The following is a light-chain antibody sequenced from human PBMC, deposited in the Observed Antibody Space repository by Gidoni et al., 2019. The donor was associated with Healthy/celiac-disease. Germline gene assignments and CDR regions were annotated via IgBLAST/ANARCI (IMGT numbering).Light chain of an antibody. V-gene: IGKV1-39*01. CDR2: AAS. Sequence: IQMTQSPSSLSASVGDRVTITCRASQSISSYLNWYQQKPGKAPKLLIYAASSLQSGVPSRFSGSGSGTDFTLTISSLQPEDFATYYCQQSYSTLCSFXQXTKLEIK. J-gene: IGKJ2*04. CDR3: QQSYSTLCS. CDR1: QSISSY.